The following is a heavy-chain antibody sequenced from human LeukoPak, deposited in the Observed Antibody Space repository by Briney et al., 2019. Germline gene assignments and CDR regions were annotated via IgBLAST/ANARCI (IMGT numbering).Heavy chain of an antibody. CDR1: GFTFNHYG. Sequence: GGSLRLSCTASGFTFNHYGMHWVRQAPGRRLEWVAGIWYDGTNKYYADSVKGRLTISRDNSRNTVYLQMNSLRVEDTAMYSCARDPAGNRGNFDYWGQGTLVTVSS. J-gene: IGHJ4*02. CDR2: IWYDGTNK. CDR3: ARDPAGNRGNFDY. V-gene: IGHV3-33*01. D-gene: IGHD6-13*01.